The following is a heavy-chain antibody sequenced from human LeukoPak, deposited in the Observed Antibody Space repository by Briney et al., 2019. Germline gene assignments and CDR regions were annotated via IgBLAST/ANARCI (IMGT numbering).Heavy chain of an antibody. CDR3: ARGMAATVWFDP. D-gene: IGHD2-15*01. Sequence: SETLSLTCAVYGGSFSGYYCSWIRQPPGKGLEWIGEINHSGSTNYNPSLKSRVTISVDTSKNQFSLKPSSVTAADTAVYYCARGMAATVWFDPWGQGTLVTVSS. CDR2: INHSGST. V-gene: IGHV4-34*01. J-gene: IGHJ5*02. CDR1: GGSFSGYY.